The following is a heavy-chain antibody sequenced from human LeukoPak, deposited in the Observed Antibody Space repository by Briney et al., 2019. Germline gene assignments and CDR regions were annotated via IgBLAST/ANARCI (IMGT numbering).Heavy chain of an antibody. V-gene: IGHV5-51*01. D-gene: IGHD5-24*01. Sequence: GESLKISCKGSGYDFIIYWIAWARQVPGQGLEWMGIIYPGDSDNRYRASFEGQVTISVDKSVNTAYLEWSSLKASDTAMYYCARRGRDADNFGWADRWGQGTLVTVCS. CDR2: IYPGDSDN. CDR3: ARRGRDADNFGWADR. J-gene: IGHJ5*02. CDR1: GYDFIIYW.